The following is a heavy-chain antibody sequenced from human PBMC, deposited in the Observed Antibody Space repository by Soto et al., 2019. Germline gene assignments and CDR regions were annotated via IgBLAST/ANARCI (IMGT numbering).Heavy chain of an antibody. J-gene: IGHJ3*02. CDR2: IHYSGRN. V-gene: IGHV4-59*01. Sequence: SETLSLTCTVSGASISSYYWSWLRQPPGKGLEWIGFIHYSGRNNYNPSLGSRVTISLDTSKNHFSLRLNSVTAADAAVYYCAKTSRDYGDYVGAFDIWGQGTLVTVSS. D-gene: IGHD4-17*01. CDR1: GASISSYY. CDR3: AKTSRDYGDYVGAFDI.